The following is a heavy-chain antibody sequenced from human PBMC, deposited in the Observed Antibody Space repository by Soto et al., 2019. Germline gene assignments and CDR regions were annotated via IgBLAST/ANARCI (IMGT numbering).Heavy chain of an antibody. CDR3: AKPVYDFWSGYLWPFYGMDV. CDR2: IYSDGRGP. J-gene: IGHJ6*02. Sequence: PGESLKISCAASGFTFSNYWMHWVRQAPGKGLVWVSRIYSDGRGPMYADSVKGRFTISRDNAKSTLYLQMNSLRAEDTAVYYCAKPVYDFWSGYLWPFYGMDVWGQGTTVTVSS. CDR1: GFTFSNYW. D-gene: IGHD3-3*01. V-gene: IGHV3-74*03.